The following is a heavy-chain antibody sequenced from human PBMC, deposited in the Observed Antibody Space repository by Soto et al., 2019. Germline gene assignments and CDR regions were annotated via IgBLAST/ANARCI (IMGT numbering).Heavy chain of an antibody. V-gene: IGHV3-7*01. J-gene: IGHJ6*02. D-gene: IGHD3-3*01. CDR3: ARDRYSYYDFWSGSLPYYYYGMDV. CDR1: GFTLSSFW. CDR2: VKEDGSEK. Sequence: GGSLRLSCEASGFTLSSFWMSWVRQAPGKGLEWVANVKEDGSEKYYVDSAKGRFTISRDNAKNSLYLQMNSLRAEDTAVYYCARDRYSYYDFWSGSLPYYYYGMDVWGQGTTVTVSS.